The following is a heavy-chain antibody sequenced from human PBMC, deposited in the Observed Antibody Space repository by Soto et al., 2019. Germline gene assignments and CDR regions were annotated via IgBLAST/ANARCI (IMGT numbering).Heavy chain of an antibody. J-gene: IGHJ4*02. D-gene: IGHD3-10*01. CDR3: ARHNYGSGSTYFDY. Sequence: PSETLSLTCTVSGGSISSSSYYWGWIRHPPGKGLEWIGSIYYSGSTYYNPSLKSRVTISVDTSKNQFSLKLNSMTAADTAVYYCARHNYGSGSTYFDYWGQGTLVTVSS. CDR2: IYYSGST. CDR1: GGSISSSSYY. V-gene: IGHV4-39*01.